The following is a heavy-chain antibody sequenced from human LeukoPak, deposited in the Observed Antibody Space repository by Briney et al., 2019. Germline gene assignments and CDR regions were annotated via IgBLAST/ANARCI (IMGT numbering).Heavy chain of an antibody. CDR3: AREVVAARGSFDF. CDR2: IYHSGST. V-gene: IGHV4-4*02. D-gene: IGHD2-2*01. Sequence: SETLSLTCAVSGGSISSSNWWSWVRQPPGKGLEWIGEIYHSGSTNYNPSLKSRVTISVDTSRNQFFLKLSSVTAADTAVYYCAREVVAARGSFDFWGQGTLVTVSS. CDR1: GGSISSSNW. J-gene: IGHJ4*02.